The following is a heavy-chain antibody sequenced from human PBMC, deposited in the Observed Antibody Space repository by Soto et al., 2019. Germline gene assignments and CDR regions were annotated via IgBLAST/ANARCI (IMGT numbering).Heavy chain of an antibody. CDR3: ARLPALRYFDWLHYNWFDP. V-gene: IGHV4-39*01. CDR1: GGSISSSSYY. CDR2: IYYSGST. D-gene: IGHD3-9*01. Sequence: SETLSLTCTVSGGSISSSSYYWGWIRQPPGKGLEWIGSIYYSGSTYYNPSLKSRVTISVDTSKNQFSLKLSSVTAADTAVYYCARLPALRYFDWLHYNWFDPWGQGALVTVSS. J-gene: IGHJ5*02.